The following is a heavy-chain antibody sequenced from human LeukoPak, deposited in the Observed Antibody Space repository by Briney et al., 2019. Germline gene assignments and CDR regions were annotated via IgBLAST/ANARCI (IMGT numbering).Heavy chain of an antibody. V-gene: IGHV3-30*07. J-gene: IGHJ4*02. D-gene: IGHD2-15*01. CDR3: ARITDGSCDY. CDR2: ISYDGSNK. Sequence: VAVISYDGSNKYYADSVKGRFTISRDNSKNTLYLQMNSLRAEDTAVYYCARITDGSCDYWGQGTLVTVSS.